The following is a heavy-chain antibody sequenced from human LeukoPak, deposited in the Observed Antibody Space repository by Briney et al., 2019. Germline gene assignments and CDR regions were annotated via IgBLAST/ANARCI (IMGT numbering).Heavy chain of an antibody. Sequence: GESLKISCKASGYSFTNYWIGWVRQMPGNGLEWLGIIYPGGSDTRYSPSFQGQVTISADKSISTAYLQWSSLKASDTAMYYCARQNIGGTSASDYWGQGTLVTVSS. J-gene: IGHJ4*02. V-gene: IGHV5-51*01. CDR1: GYSFTNYW. D-gene: IGHD1-26*01. CDR2: IYPGGSDT. CDR3: ARQNIGGTSASDY.